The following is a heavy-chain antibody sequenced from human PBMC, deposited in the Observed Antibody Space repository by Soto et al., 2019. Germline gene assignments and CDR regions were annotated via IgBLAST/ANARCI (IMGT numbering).Heavy chain of an antibody. Sequence: HPGGSLRLSCAASGFTFSSYGMHWVRQAPGKGLEWVAVISYDGSNKYYADSVKGRFTISRDNSKNTLYLQMNSLRAEDSAVYYCAKDMIKVGYNRNPIDYWGQGTLVTVSS. CDR1: GFTFSSYG. J-gene: IGHJ4*02. CDR3: AKDMIKVGYNRNPIDY. CDR2: ISYDGSNK. D-gene: IGHD1-20*01. V-gene: IGHV3-30*18.